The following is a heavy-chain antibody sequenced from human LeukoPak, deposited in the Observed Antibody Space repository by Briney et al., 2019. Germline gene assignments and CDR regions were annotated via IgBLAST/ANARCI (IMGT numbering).Heavy chain of an antibody. J-gene: IGHJ1*01. CDR3: ARVAGYYYDSSGYSRAEYFQH. CDR2: IYHSGST. D-gene: IGHD3-22*01. Sequence: KPSETLSLTCAVSGYSISSGYYWGWIRQPPGKGLEWIGSIYHSGSTYYNPSLKSRVTISVDTSKNQFSLKLSSVTAADTAVYYCARVAGYYYDSSGYSRAEYFQHWGQGTLVTVSS. CDR1: GYSISSGYY. V-gene: IGHV4-38-2*01.